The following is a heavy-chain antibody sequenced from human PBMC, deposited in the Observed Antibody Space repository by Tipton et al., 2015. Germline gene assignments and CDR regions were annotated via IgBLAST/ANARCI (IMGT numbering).Heavy chain of an antibody. CDR1: ADSISNYY. CDR3: ARGGNNWFDP. J-gene: IGHJ5*02. CDR2: IYYSGST. V-gene: IGHV4-59*01. Sequence: TLSLTCTFSADSISNYYWSWIRQPPGKGLEWIGFIYYSGSTDYNPSLKSRVTISADTSKNQFSLKLTSVTAADTAVYYCARGGNNWFDPWGQGTLVTVSS. D-gene: IGHD2-15*01.